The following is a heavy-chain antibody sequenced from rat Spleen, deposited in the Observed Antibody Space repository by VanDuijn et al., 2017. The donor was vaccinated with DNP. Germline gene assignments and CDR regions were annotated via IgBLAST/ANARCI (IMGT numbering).Heavy chain of an antibody. CDR1: GFTFSDYN. Sequence: EVQLVESGGGLVQPGRSLKLSCAASGFTFSDYNMAWVRQAPKKGLEWVATISYDGHSTYYRDSVKGRFTISRDNAKSTLYLQMDSLRSEDTATYYCASGFGWFAYWGQGTLVTVSS. CDR2: ISYDGHST. V-gene: IGHV5-7*01. D-gene: IGHD4-1*01. J-gene: IGHJ3*01. CDR3: ASGFGWFAY.